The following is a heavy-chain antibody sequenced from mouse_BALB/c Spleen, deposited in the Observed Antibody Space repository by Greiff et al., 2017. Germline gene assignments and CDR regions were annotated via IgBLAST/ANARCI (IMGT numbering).Heavy chain of an antibody. CDR3: ARALTGPMDY. J-gene: IGHJ4*01. D-gene: IGHD4-1*01. CDR1: GFTFSSFG. CDR2: ISSGSSTI. V-gene: IGHV5-17*02. Sequence: EVQVVESGGGLVQPGGSRKLSCAASGFTFSSFGMHWVRQAPEKGLEWVAYISSGSSTIYYADTVKGRFTISRDNPKNTLFLQMTSLRSEDTAMYYCARALTGPMDYWGQGTSVTVSS.